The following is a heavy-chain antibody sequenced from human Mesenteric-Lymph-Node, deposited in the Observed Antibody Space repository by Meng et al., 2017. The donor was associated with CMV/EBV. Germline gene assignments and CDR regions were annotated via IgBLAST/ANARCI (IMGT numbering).Heavy chain of an antibody. Sequence: GESLKISCAASGFTLSNYWMSWVRQAPGKGLEWVANINQDGSERYYVDSVKGRFTISRDNAKNSLCLQTNSLRAEDTAVYYCARRRGSGSWDSWGQGTLVTVSS. J-gene: IGHJ4*02. CDR2: INQDGSER. D-gene: IGHD3-10*01. CDR1: GFTLSNYW. V-gene: IGHV3-7*01. CDR3: ARRRGSGSWDS.